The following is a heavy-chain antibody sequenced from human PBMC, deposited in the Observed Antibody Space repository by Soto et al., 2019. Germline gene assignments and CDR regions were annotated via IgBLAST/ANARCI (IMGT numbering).Heavy chain of an antibody. D-gene: IGHD6-6*01. J-gene: IGHJ6*02. Sequence: GESLKISCKGSGYSLTSYWIGWVRQMPGKGLEWMGIIYPGDSDTRYSPSFQGQVTISADKSISTAYLQWSSLKASDTAMYYCARQSIAARRGYYGMDVWGQGTTVTVSS. CDR2: IYPGDSDT. CDR1: GYSLTSYW. V-gene: IGHV5-51*01. CDR3: ARQSIAARRGYYGMDV.